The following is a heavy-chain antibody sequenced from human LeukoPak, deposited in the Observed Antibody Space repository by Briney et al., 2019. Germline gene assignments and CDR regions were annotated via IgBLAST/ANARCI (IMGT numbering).Heavy chain of an antibody. J-gene: IGHJ4*02. CDR2: ISGSGDNT. CDR3: AKGSYYDSSGSFYFDY. D-gene: IGHD3-22*01. V-gene: IGHV3-23*01. Sequence: GGSLRLSCAASGFTFSSYAMSWVRQAPGKGLEGVSGISGSGDNTYYADSVKGRFTISRDNSKNTLYVQVNSLGTEDTAAYYCAKGSYYDSSGSFYFDYWGQGTLVTVSS. CDR1: GFTFSSYA.